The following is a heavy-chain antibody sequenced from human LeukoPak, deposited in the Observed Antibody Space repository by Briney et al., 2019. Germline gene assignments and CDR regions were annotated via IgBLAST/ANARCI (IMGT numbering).Heavy chain of an antibody. CDR2: ISPYNGNT. Sequence: ASVKVSCKASGYTFTSYGISWVRQAPGQGLEWMGWISPYNGNTNYAQKLQGRVTMTTDTSTSTAYMELRSLRSDDTAVYYCARVSLGYYDSSGYYLFDYWGQGTLATVSS. V-gene: IGHV1-18*01. CDR3: ARVSLGYYDSSGYYLFDY. CDR1: GYTFTSYG. J-gene: IGHJ4*02. D-gene: IGHD3-22*01.